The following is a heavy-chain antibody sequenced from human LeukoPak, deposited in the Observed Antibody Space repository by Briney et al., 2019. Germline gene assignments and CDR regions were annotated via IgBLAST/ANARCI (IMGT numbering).Heavy chain of an antibody. Sequence: GGSLRLSCAASGFTFSSYSMNWVRQAPGKGLEWVSSISSRSSYIYYADSVKGRFTISSDNAKNSLYLQMNSLRAEDTAVYYCARISPGYSSGWSPFDYWGQGTLVTVSS. V-gene: IGHV3-21*01. CDR3: ARISPGYSSGWSPFDY. J-gene: IGHJ4*02. CDR1: GFTFSSYS. CDR2: ISSRSSYI. D-gene: IGHD6-19*01.